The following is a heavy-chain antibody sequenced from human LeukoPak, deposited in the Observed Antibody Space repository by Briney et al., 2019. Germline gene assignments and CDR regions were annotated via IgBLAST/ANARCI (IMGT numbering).Heavy chain of an antibody. CDR1: GFTFSSYA. CDR3: AKDYSPRGYSQDLDY. V-gene: IGHV3-23*01. J-gene: IGHJ4*02. CDR2: ISGSGGST. D-gene: IGHD5-18*01. Sequence: PGGSLRLSYAASGFTFSSYAMSWVRQAPGKGLEWVSAISGSGGSTYYADSVKGRFTISRDNSKNTLYLQMNSLRAEDTAVYYCAKDYSPRGYSQDLDYWGQGTLVTVSS.